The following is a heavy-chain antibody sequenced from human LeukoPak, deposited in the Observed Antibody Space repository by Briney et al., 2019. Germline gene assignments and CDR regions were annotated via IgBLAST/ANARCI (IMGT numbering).Heavy chain of an antibody. CDR2: IDPSDSEA. V-gene: IGHV5-51*01. D-gene: IGHD5-18*01. CDR3: ARQTAMGRSGDY. Sequence: GESLKISCKTSGYSFTSYWIGWVRQMPGKGLEWMGIIDPSDSEARYTPSFQGQVTISVDKSLTTAYLQWNSLKASDTAMYYCARQTAMGRSGDYWGQGTLVTVSS. CDR1: GYSFTSYW. J-gene: IGHJ4*02.